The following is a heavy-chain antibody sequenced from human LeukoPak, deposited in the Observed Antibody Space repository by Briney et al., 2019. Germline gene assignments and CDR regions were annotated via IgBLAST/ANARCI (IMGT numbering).Heavy chain of an antibody. V-gene: IGHV1-69*05. D-gene: IGHD2-2*01. CDR2: IISILGTA. CDR3: ARVRDIVVGPAASPHPSDAFDI. CDR1: GGTFSSYA. Sequence: TVTVSCKACGGTFSSYAISWVRQAPAQGLEGMGEIISILGTANYEQKFQGRVTILTDESTSTAYMELSSLRSEDTAVYYCARVRDIVVGPAASPHPSDAFDIWGQGTMVTVSS. J-gene: IGHJ3*02.